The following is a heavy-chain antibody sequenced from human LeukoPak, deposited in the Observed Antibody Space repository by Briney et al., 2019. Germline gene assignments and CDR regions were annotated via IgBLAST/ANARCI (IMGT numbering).Heavy chain of an antibody. CDR3: ARENVDTAMVPPLYYGMDV. CDR2: ISSSSSYI. V-gene: IGHV3-21*01. D-gene: IGHD5-18*01. CDR1: GFTFSSYS. J-gene: IGHJ6*02. Sequence: GGSLRLSCAASGFTFSSYSMTWVRQAPGKGLEWVSSISSSSSYIYYADSVKGRFTISRDNAKNSLYLQMNSLRAEDTAVYYCARENVDTAMVPPLYYGMDVWGQGTTVTVSS.